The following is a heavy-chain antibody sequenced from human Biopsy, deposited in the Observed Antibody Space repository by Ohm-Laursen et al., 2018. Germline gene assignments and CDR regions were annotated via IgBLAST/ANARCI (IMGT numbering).Heavy chain of an antibody. CDR3: AALVPT. V-gene: IGHV3-15*01. CDR1: GFTFSKAR. CDR2: IKSKIDGGTA. Sequence: SLRLPCAASGFTFSKARMSWVRQVPGKGLEWVGRIKSKIDGGTADYAAPVKGRLSISRDDSKNTLYLQMNELKTEDTALYYCAALVPTWGQGTMVTVSS. J-gene: IGHJ3*01. D-gene: IGHD6-25*01.